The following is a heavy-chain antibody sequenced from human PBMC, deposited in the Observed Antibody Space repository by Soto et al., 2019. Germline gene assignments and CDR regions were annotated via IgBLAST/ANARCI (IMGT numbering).Heavy chain of an antibody. CDR2: MHHSGSS. CDR1: GGSVNSPNW. Sequence: QVQLQQSGPGLVEPSGTLSLTCAVSGGSVNSPNWWNWVRQPPETGLEWIGEMHHSGSSNYNPSLKTRLTLAVDKSNNELSMNLNSVTAADTAIYYWGRANSSGSPIDSWGQGILVTVSS. V-gene: IGHV4-4*02. CDR3: GRANSSGSPIDS. J-gene: IGHJ4*02. D-gene: IGHD6-19*01.